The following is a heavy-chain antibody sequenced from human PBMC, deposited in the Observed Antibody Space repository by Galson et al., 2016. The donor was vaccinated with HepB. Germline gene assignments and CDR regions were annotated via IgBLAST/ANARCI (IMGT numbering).Heavy chain of an antibody. J-gene: IGHJ4*02. D-gene: IGHD6-13*01. V-gene: IGHV3-30*03. CDR3: ARAGGSIEAAGFEN. Sequence: SLRLSCAASGSTFNSYGMNWVRQAPGKGLEWVAGISYDGKRKYYGDSVKGRFTISRDNSKNTLFLQMDSLRVEDTAVYYCARAGGSIEAAGFENWGQGTLVSISS. CDR1: GSTFNSYG. CDR2: ISYDGKRK.